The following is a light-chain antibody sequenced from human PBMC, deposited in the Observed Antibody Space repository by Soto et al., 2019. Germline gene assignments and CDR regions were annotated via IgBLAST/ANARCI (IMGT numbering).Light chain of an antibody. J-gene: IGKJ4*01. V-gene: IGKV1-5*01. Sequence: IPMTQSPSTLSASVGDRVTITCRASQSISSWLAWYQQKPGKAPKLLIFDASSLESGTPSRFSGRRSGTQFTLTINGLQPDDFATYYCQQYDNYKPLTFGGGTKVDIK. CDR2: DAS. CDR3: QQYDNYKPLT. CDR1: QSISSW.